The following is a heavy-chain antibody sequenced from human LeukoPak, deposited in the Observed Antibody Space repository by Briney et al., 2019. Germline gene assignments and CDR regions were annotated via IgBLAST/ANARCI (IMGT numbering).Heavy chain of an antibody. CDR3: ARDNADGYSGYDFDY. V-gene: IGHV3-74*01. D-gene: IGHD5-12*01. Sequence: AGGSLRLSCAASGFTFRSYGIHWVRQAPGKVLVWVSRINSDGSSTSYADSVKGRFTISRDNAKNTLYLQMNSLRAEDTAVYYCARDNADGYSGYDFDYWGQGTLVTVSS. J-gene: IGHJ4*02. CDR2: INSDGSST. CDR1: GFTFRSYG.